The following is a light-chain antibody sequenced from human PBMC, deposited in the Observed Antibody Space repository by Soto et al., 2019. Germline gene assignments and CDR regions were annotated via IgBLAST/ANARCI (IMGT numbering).Light chain of an antibody. CDR1: QSITNN. Sequence: EIVMTQSPASLSVPPGGRATLSCRASQSITNNLAWYQQKPGQAPRLLIYGASARATGIPARFSGSGSETEFTLTISSLQSEGSAVYYCQHYNNWPPWAFGQGTKVDIK. CDR3: QHYNNWPPWA. V-gene: IGKV3-15*01. J-gene: IGKJ1*01. CDR2: GAS.